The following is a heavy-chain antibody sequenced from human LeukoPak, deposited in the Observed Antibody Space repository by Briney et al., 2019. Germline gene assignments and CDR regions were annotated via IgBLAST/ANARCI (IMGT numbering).Heavy chain of an antibody. J-gene: IGHJ6*02. Sequence: SETLSLTCTVSGGSISSYYWSWIRQPPGKGLEWVWYIYYSGNTIYYPSLKSRVTISIDTSKNQFSLKLSSVTAADTAVYYCASAPLGYCSSTSCYSSYYYYYGMDVWGQGTTVTVSS. CDR3: ASAPLGYCSSTSCYSSYYYYYGMDV. CDR2: IYYSGNT. D-gene: IGHD2-2*01. V-gene: IGHV4-59*01. CDR1: GGSISSYY.